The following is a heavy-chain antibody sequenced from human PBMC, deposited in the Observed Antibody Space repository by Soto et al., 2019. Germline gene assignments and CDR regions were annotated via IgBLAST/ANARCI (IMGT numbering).Heavy chain of an antibody. J-gene: IGHJ4*02. CDR1: GGSIGSGEFY. Sequence: QVQLQESGPGLVEPSQTLSLTCTVSGGSIGSGEFYWNWIRQHPGKGLEWIGYIYYSGSTYYNPSLNSRLSISVDTSKNQSSLKLRSLTDADTAVYYCARGNADWYYFDYWGQGTLVTVSS. CDR2: IYYSGST. V-gene: IGHV4-31*03. D-gene: IGHD3-9*01. CDR3: ARGNADWYYFDY.